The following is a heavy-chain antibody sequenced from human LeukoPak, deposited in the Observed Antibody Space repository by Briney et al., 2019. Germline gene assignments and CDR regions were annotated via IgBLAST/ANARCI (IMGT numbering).Heavy chain of an antibody. J-gene: IGHJ2*01. CDR3: ARAAYSSTWYSRYFDL. V-gene: IGHV3-7*01. CDR2: IKQDGSEK. D-gene: IGHD6-13*01. Sequence: GGSLRLSCAASGFTFSSYWMSWVRQAPGKGLEWVANIKQDGSEKNYAGSVKGRFTISRDNSKNTLYLQMNSLRAGDTAVYYCARAAYSSTWYSRYFDLWGRGTLVTVSS. CDR1: GFTFSSYW.